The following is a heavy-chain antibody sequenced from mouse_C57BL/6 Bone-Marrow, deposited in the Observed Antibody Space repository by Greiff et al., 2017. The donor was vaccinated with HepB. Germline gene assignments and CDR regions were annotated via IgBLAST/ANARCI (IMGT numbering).Heavy chain of an antibody. D-gene: IGHD1-1*01. V-gene: IGHV1-81*01. CDR3: ARRITTVVPYFDY. CDR2: IYPRSGNT. J-gene: IGHJ2*01. Sequence: QVQLKESGAELARPGASVKLSCKASGYTFTSYGISWVKQRTGQGLEWIGEIYPRSGNTYYSEKFKGKATLTADKSSSTAYMELRSLTSEDSAVYFCARRITTVVPYFDYWGQGTTLTVSS. CDR1: GYTFTSYG.